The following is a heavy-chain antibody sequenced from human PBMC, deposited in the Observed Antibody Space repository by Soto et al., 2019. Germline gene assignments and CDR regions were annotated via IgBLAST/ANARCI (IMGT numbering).Heavy chain of an antibody. J-gene: IGHJ4*02. CDR2: IYHSGST. CDR3: ARAIYGSGSYLTN. D-gene: IGHD3-10*01. CDR1: SGSIGSRNW. Sequence: EPQSVSYGVASGSIGSRNWWRWVSQPPGKGLEWIGEIYHSGSTNYNPSLKSRVTISVDKSKNQFSLKLSSATAADTAVYYCARAIYGSGSYLTNWGQGTLVTVSS. V-gene: IGHV4-4*02.